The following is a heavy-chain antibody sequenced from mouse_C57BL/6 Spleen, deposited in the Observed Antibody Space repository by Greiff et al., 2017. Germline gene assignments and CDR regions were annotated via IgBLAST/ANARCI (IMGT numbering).Heavy chain of an antibody. V-gene: IGHV5-9-1*02. CDR3: TRGITTVVATNSFDY. Sequence: EVKLVESGEGLVKPGGSLKLSCAASGFTFSSYAMSWVRQTPEKRLEWVAYISSGGDYIYYADTVKGRFTISRDNARNTLYLQMSSLKSEDTAMYYCTRGITTVVATNSFDYWGQGTTLTVSS. CDR1: GFTFSSYA. CDR2: ISSGGDYI. D-gene: IGHD1-1*01. J-gene: IGHJ2*01.